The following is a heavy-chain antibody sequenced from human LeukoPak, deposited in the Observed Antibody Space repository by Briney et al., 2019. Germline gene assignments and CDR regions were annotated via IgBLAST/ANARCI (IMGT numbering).Heavy chain of an antibody. Sequence: GGSLRLSCAASGFTFSSYAMSWVRQAPGKGLEWVSAISGSGSTIYYADSVKGQFTISRDNAKNSLYLQMNSLRAEDTAVYYCAGGVDWFDPWGQGTLVTVSS. V-gene: IGHV3-23*01. CDR3: AGGVDWFDP. CDR1: GFTFSSYA. D-gene: IGHD3-16*01. J-gene: IGHJ5*02. CDR2: ISGSGSTI.